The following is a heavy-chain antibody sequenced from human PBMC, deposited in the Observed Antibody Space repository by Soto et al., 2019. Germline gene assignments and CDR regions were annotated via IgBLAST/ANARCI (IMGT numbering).Heavy chain of an antibody. Sequence: QVQLQESGPGLVKPSQTLSLTCTVSGGSISSGGYYWSWIRQHPGKGLEWIGYIYYSGSTYFNPSLKRRVTISVDTSKNQCSLKLSSVTAADTAVYYCAASCVGCVGFNYYGMDVWGQWTTVTVSS. V-gene: IGHV4-31*03. CDR1: GGSISSGGYY. J-gene: IGHJ6*02. D-gene: IGHD1-26*01. CDR3: AASCVGCVGFNYYGMDV. CDR2: IYYSGST.